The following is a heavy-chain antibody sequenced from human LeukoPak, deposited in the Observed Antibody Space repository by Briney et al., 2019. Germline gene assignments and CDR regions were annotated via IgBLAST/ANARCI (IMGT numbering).Heavy chain of an antibody. CDR2: ISGSGGST. Sequence: PGGTLRLSCAASGFTFSSHGMSWVRQAPGKGLEWVSAISGSGGSTYYADSVKGRFTISRDNSKNTLYLQMNSLRAEDTAVYYCAKESTKGNDYWGQGTLVTVSS. J-gene: IGHJ4*02. V-gene: IGHV3-23*01. CDR3: AKESTKGNDY. D-gene: IGHD5-24*01. CDR1: GFTFSSHG.